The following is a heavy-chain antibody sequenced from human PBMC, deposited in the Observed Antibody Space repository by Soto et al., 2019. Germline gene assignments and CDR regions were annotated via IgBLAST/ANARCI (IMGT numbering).Heavy chain of an antibody. Sequence: EIQVVESGGGLVQPGGSLRLSCVGSGFTFSTAWMSWVRQAPGKGLEWVGQIRNQATGGTTDYGAPVKGRFTISRDDSKNTLYLQMNSLKPEDTAVYYCIPWGGAAIHHWGQGTLVTVSS. CDR1: GFTFSTAW. CDR2: IRNQATGGTT. CDR3: IPWGGAAIHH. V-gene: IGHV3-15*01. J-gene: IGHJ1*01. D-gene: IGHD7-27*01.